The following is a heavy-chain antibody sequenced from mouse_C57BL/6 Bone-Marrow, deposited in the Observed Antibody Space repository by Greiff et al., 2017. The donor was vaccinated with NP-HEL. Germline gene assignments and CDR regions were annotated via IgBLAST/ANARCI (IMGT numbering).Heavy chain of an antibody. CDR3: ARGAY. J-gene: IGHJ3*01. CDR1: GYAFTNYW. CDR2: IYPGDGDT. Sequence: VQLQQSGAELVKPGASVKISCKASGYAFTNYWMNWVKQRPGKGLEWIGQIYPGDGDTSYNRKFKDKATLTADQSSSTAYMQLSRLTSEDSAVYFCARGAYWGQGTVVTVTA. V-gene: IGHV1-80*01.